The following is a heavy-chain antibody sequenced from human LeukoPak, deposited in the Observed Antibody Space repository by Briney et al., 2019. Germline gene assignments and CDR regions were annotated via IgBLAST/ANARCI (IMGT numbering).Heavy chain of an antibody. V-gene: IGHV4-38-2*01. CDR2: IYHSGST. CDR1: GYSISSGYY. J-gene: IGHJ4*02. CDR3: WSGRYYEYYFDY. D-gene: IGHD1-26*01. Sequence: PSETLSLTCAVSGYSISSGYYWGWIRQPPGKGLEWIGSIYHSGSTYYNPSLKSRVTISVDTSKNQFSLKLSSVTAADTAVYYCWSGRYYEYYFDYWGQGTLVTVSS.